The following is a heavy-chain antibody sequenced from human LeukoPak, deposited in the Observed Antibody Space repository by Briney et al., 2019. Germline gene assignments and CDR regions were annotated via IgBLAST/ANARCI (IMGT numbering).Heavy chain of an antibody. V-gene: IGHV3-23*01. Sequence: GGSLRLSCAASGFTFSIYAMSWVRQAPGKGLEWVSAVSGSGGSTYYTDSVKGRFTISRDNSKNTLYLQMNSLRAEDTAVYYCAKVDFYDTSGYYGPTFLDYWGQGTLVTVSS. J-gene: IGHJ4*02. CDR1: GFTFSIYA. CDR3: AKVDFYDTSGYYGPTFLDY. D-gene: IGHD3-22*01. CDR2: VSGSGGST.